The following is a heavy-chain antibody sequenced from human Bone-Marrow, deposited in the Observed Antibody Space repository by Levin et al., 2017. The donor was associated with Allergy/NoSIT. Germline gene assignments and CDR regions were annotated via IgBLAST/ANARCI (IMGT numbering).Heavy chain of an antibody. CDR2: IYDRGNT. CDR3: ARHSRTTVGVENNDFFEY. J-gene: IGHJ4*01. CDR1: GVSIDSTSHY. Sequence: ASETLSLTCSVSGVSIDSTSHYWGWIRQPPGKGLEWIGSIYDRGNTYYNLSLQSRVTMSVDTSKNQFSLKLRSVTAADTAMYFCARHSRTTVGVENNDFFEYWGHGTLVTVSS. V-gene: IGHV4-39*01. D-gene: IGHD3-3*01.